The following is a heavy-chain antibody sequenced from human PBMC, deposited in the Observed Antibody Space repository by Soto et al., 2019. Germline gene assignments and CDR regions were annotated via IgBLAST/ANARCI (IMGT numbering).Heavy chain of an antibody. CDR2: ISYDGSNK. V-gene: IGHV3-30*18. CDR1: GFTFSSYG. D-gene: IGHD3-22*01. J-gene: IGHJ4*02. CDR3: ANADPYYYDSSGYRDFDY. Sequence: QVQLVESGGGVVQPGRSLRLSCAASGFTFSSYGLHWVRQAPGKGLEWVAVISYDGSNKYYADSVKGRFTISRDNSKNTLYLQMNSLRAEDTAVYYCANADPYYYDSSGYRDFDYWGQGTLVTVSS.